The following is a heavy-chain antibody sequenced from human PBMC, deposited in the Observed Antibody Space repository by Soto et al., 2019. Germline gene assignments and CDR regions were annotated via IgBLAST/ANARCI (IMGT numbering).Heavy chain of an antibody. J-gene: IGHJ6*02. CDR1: GFTFSSYA. Sequence: EVQLLESGGGLVQPGGSLRLSCAASGFTFSSYAMSWVRQAPGKGLEWVSAISGSGGNTYYADSVKGRFTISRDNTKNTLYLQMNSLRAEDTAVYYCAKDPVYYYYGMDVWGQGTTVTVSS. V-gene: IGHV3-23*01. CDR2: ISGSGGNT. CDR3: AKDPVYYYYGMDV.